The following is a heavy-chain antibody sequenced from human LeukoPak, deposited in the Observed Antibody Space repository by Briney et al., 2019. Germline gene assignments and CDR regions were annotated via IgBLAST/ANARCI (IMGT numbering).Heavy chain of an antibody. CDR1: GFTFSSYA. CDR3: ARDRDYGPWYYYGMDV. D-gene: IGHD4-17*01. Sequence: GGSLRLSCAASGFTFSSYAMHWVRQAPGKGLEGVAVISYDGTNKYYADSVKGRFTISRDNSKNTLYLQMNSLRAEDTAVYYCARDRDYGPWYYYGMDVWGQGTTVTVSS. CDR2: ISYDGTNK. V-gene: IGHV3-30*04. J-gene: IGHJ6*02.